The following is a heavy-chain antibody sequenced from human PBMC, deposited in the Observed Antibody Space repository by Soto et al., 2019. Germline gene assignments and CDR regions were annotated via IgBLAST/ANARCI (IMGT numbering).Heavy chain of an antibody. CDR3: ARAHTMVRGVIDY. CDR1: GFTFSSYA. Sequence: GGSLRLSCAASGFTFSSYAMHWVRQAPGKGLEWVAVISYDGSNKYYADSVKGRFTISRDNSKNTLYLQMNSLRAEDTAVYYCARAHTMVRGVIDYWGQGTLVTVSS. CDR2: ISYDGSNK. J-gene: IGHJ4*02. D-gene: IGHD3-10*01. V-gene: IGHV3-30*04.